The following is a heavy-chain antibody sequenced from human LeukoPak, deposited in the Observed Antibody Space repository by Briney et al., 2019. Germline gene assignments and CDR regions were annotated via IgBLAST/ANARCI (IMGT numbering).Heavy chain of an antibody. Sequence: GGSLRLSCAASGFSFSSYWMHWVRQAPGGGLVWVSRINEGGSTINYADSVKGRFTISRDDAKNTLSLQMNSLRAEDTAVYYCARVEVGGDYSKFDYWGQGTLVTVSS. V-gene: IGHV3-74*01. J-gene: IGHJ4*02. CDR3: ARVEVGGDYSKFDY. D-gene: IGHD2-21*02. CDR2: INEGGSTI. CDR1: GFSFSSYW.